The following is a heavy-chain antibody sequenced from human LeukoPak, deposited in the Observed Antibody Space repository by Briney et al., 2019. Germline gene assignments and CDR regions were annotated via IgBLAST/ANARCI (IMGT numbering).Heavy chain of an antibody. V-gene: IGHV3-30-3*01. CDR1: GFTFSSYA. D-gene: IGHD3-10*01. CDR3: ARAMVRGVNSYYYGMDV. CDR2: ISYDGSNK. J-gene: IGHJ6*02. Sequence: GGSLRLSCAASGFTFSSYAMHWVRQAPGKGLEWVAVISYDGSNKYYADSVKGRFTISRDNSKNKLYLQMNSLRAEDTAVYYCARAMVRGVNSYYYGMDVWGQGTTVTVSS.